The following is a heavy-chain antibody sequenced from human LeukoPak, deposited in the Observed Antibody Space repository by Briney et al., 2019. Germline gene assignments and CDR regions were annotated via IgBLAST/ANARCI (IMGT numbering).Heavy chain of an antibody. Sequence: GGSLRLSCAASGFTFDSYVIHWVRQAPGKGLEWVAVISYDGNNKYYADSVKGRFTISRDNSKNTLFMQMNSLRAEDTAVYYCAKEYYYGSGSYYNPRAPMDVWGQGTTVTVSS. CDR3: AKEYYYGSGSYYNPRAPMDV. J-gene: IGHJ6*02. CDR2: ISYDGNNK. D-gene: IGHD3-10*01. CDR1: GFTFDSYV. V-gene: IGHV3-30-3*01.